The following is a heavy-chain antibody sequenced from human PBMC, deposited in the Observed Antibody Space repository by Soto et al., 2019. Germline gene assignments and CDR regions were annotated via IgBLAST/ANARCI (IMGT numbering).Heavy chain of an antibody. CDR3: ASPQMELQRGGYYFDY. D-gene: IGHD1-7*01. Sequence: SVKVSCKASGGTFSSYAISWVRQAPGQGLEWMGGIIPIFGTANYAQKFQGRATITADKSTSTAYMELSSLRSEDTAVYYCASPQMELQRGGYYFDYWGPGTMVTVYS. CDR2: IIPIFGTA. V-gene: IGHV1-69*06. J-gene: IGHJ4*02. CDR1: GGTFSSYA.